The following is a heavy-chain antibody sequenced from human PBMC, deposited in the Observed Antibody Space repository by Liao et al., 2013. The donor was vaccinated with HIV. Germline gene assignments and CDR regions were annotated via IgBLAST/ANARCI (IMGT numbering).Heavy chain of an antibody. J-gene: IGHJ3*02. Sequence: QVQLQESGPGLVKPSESLSLTCTVSGASISSYYWSWIRQPAGKGLEWIGRIYFSGSSNYNPSLKSRVTMSVDTSKKQFSLKLSAVTAADTAVYYCARVGGLYYYDSTNAFVYLGPKGQWSTVSS. D-gene: IGHD3-22*01. CDR1: GASISSYY. V-gene: IGHV4-4*07. CDR2: IYFSGSS. CDR3: ARVGGLYYYDSTNAFVY.